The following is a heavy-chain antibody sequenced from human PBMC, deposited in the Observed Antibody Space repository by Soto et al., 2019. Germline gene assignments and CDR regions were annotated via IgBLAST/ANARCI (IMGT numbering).Heavy chain of an antibody. CDR3: ARVRSRGSCHLTLDAFDI. D-gene: IGHD2-15*01. CDR1: GGSVSSGSYY. V-gene: IGHV4-61*01. J-gene: IGHJ3*02. Sequence: QVQLQESGPGLVKPSETLSLTCTVSGGSVSSGSYYWSWIRQPPGKGLEWIGDIYYSGSTNYNPSLKPRVTISEATSKSQVSLKLSPVTAADTAVYYGARVRSRGSCHLTLDAFDILGQGPIVTVSS. CDR2: IYYSGST.